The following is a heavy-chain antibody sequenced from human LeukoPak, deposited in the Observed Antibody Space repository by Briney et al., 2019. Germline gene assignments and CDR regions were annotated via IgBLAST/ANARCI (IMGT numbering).Heavy chain of an antibody. CDR3: AVMRLSITIFGVVNGVEGMDV. D-gene: IGHD3-3*01. V-gene: IGHV4-30-4*08. J-gene: IGHJ6*02. CDR1: GGSISSSSYY. Sequence: SETLSLTCTVSGGSISSSSYYWGRIRQPPGKGLEWIGYIYYSGSTYYNPSLKSRVTISVDTSKNQFSLKLSSVTAADTAVYYCAVMRLSITIFGVVNGVEGMDVWGQGTTVTVSS. CDR2: IYYSGST.